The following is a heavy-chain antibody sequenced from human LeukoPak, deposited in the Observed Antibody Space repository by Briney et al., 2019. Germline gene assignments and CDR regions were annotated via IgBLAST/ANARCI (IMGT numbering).Heavy chain of an antibody. D-gene: IGHD3-22*01. CDR2: IIPIFGTA. CDR1: GGTFSSYA. J-gene: IGHJ6*02. CDR3: ARDVRIVASWYYHGMDV. V-gene: IGHV1-69*13. Sequence: WASVKVSCKASGGTFSSYAISWVRQAPGQGLEWMGGIIPIFGTANYAQKFQGRVTITADESTSTAYMELSSLRSEDTAVYYCARDVRIVASWYYHGMDVWGQGTTVTVSS.